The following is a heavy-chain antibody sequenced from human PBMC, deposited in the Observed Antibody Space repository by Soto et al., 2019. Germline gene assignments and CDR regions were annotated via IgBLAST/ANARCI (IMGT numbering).Heavy chain of an antibody. Sequence: ASVKVSCKASGYTFTSYDINWVRQATGQGLEWMGWMNPNSGKTGYAQKFQGRVTMTADESTSTAYMELSSLRSEDTAVYYCARDIGYSYGYTDFYGMDAWGQWTTVTVSS. CDR2: MNPNSGKT. CDR1: GYTFTSYD. D-gene: IGHD5-18*01. CDR3: ARDIGYSYGYTDFYGMDA. J-gene: IGHJ6*02. V-gene: IGHV1-8*01.